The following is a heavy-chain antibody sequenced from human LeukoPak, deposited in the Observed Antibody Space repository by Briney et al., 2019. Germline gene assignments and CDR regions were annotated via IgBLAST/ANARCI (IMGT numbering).Heavy chain of an antibody. D-gene: IGHD2-15*01. CDR1: GFTFNDYY. V-gene: IGHV3-11*06. CDR3: ARALAARNLFDY. CDR2: ISSSSSYT. J-gene: IGHJ4*02. Sequence: GGSLRLSCAASGFTFNDYYMSWIRQAPGKGLEWVSYISSSSSYTNYADSVKGRFTISRDNAKNSLYLQMNSLRAEDTAVYYCARALAARNLFDYWGQGTLVTVSS.